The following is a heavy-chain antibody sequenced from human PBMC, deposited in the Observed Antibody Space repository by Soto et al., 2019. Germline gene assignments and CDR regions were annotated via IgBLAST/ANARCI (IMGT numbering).Heavy chain of an antibody. J-gene: IGHJ4*02. V-gene: IGHV4-31*03. CDR2: IFYSGST. Sequence: SETLSLTCSVSGVSLTSGTYYWCWIRQHPGKGLEWIGYIFYSGSTDYNPSLKSRVNISVDTSKNQFSLKLSSVTAADTAVYYCASTEDFFDYWGQGTLVTVSS. CDR3: ASTEDFFDY. CDR1: GVSLTSGTYY.